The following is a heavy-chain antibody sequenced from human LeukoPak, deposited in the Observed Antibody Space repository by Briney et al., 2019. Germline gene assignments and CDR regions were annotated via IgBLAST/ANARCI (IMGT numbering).Heavy chain of an antibody. V-gene: IGHV1-18*01. CDR2: ISAYNGNT. CDR1: GYTFTSYG. CDR3: AKINLWDYYFDY. D-gene: IGHD2/OR15-2a*01. J-gene: IGHJ4*02. Sequence: ASVKVSCKASGYTFTSYGVSWVRQAPGQGLEWMGWISAYNGNTNYAQKLQGRVTMTTDTSTSTAYMELRSLRSDDTAVYYCAKINLWDYYFDYWGQGTLVTVSS.